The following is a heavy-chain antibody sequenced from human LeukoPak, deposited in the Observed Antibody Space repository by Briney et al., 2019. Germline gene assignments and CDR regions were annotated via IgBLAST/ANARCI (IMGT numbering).Heavy chain of an antibody. D-gene: IGHD3-10*01. CDR1: GFTFSSYW. V-gene: IGHV3-74*01. CDR2: INGDGSST. Sequence: GGSLRLSCAASGFTFSSYWIHWVRQAPGKGLVWVSRINGDGSSTTYADSVRGRFTISRDNAKNTLNLQMSSLRAEDTAVYYSARVVSMVRGASSGMDVWGQGTTVTVFS. J-gene: IGHJ6*02. CDR3: ARVVSMVRGASSGMDV.